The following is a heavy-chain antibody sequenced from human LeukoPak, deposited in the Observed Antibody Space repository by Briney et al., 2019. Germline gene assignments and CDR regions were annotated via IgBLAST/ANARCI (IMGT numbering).Heavy chain of an antibody. V-gene: IGHV4-59*11. CDR1: GGSISSHY. J-gene: IGHJ4*02. CDR3: ARGEYQYSSSFDY. CDR2: IYYSGST. Sequence: SETLSLTCTVSGGSISSHYWSWIRQPPGKGLEWIGYIYYSGSTNYNPSLKGRVTISVDTSKNQFSLKLSSVTAADTAVYYCARGEYQYSSSFDYWGQGTLVTVSS. D-gene: IGHD6-13*01.